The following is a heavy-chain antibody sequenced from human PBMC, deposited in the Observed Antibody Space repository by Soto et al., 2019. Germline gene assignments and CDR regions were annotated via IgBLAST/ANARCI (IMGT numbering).Heavy chain of an antibody. J-gene: IGHJ4*02. D-gene: IGHD2-15*01. CDR2: IIPILGIP. CDR3: ARDWGYCSGGSGQIKGPIDY. CDR1: GGTFSSYT. V-gene: IGHV1-69*08. Sequence: QVQLVQSGAEVKKPGSSVKVSCKASGGTFSSYTISWVRQAPGQGLEWMGRIIPILGIPTYAQKFQGRGTITAAKPTXPXSXELSSRRSEDAPVYYCARDWGYCSGGSGQIKGPIDYGGQGTLVTVSS.